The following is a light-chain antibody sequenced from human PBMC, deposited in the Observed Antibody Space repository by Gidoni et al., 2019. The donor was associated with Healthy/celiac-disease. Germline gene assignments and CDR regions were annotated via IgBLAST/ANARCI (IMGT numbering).Light chain of an antibody. J-gene: IGLJ1*01. CDR2: YVS. Sequence: QSALTQPASVSGSPGQSITISCTGTSSDVGGYNYVSWYQQHPGKAPNLMIYYVSNRPSGVSNRFSGSKSGNTASLTISGLQAEDEADYYCSSYTSSSTLYVFGTGTKVTVL. CDR1: SSDVGGYNY. V-gene: IGLV2-14*03. CDR3: SSYTSSSTLYV.